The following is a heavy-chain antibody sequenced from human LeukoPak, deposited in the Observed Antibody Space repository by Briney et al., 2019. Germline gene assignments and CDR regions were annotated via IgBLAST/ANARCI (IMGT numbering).Heavy chain of an antibody. CDR3: ARDLTSSSSAFDI. Sequence: SWVRQAPGKGLEWVSGINWNGGSTGYADSVKGRFTISRDNAKNSLYLQMNSLRAEDTALYYCARDLTSSSSAFDIWGQGTMVTVSS. D-gene: IGHD6-6*01. V-gene: IGHV3-20*03. J-gene: IGHJ3*02. CDR2: INWNGGST.